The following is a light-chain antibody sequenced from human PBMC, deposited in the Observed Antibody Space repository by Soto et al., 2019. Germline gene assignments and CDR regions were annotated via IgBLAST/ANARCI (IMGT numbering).Light chain of an antibody. CDR2: DVS. CDR1: SSDVGGYDY. V-gene: IGLV2-14*01. Sequence: QSVLTQPASVSGLPGQSIAISCSGTSSDVGGYDYVSWYQQHPGKAPKLMIYDVSNRPSGISTRFSASKSGNTASLTISGLQAEDEADYYCSSYTSSGSYVFGTGTKVTVL. CDR3: SSYTSSGSYV. J-gene: IGLJ1*01.